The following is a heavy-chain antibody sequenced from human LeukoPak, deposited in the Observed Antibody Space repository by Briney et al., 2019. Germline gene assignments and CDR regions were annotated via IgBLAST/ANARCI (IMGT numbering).Heavy chain of an antibody. Sequence: SETLSLTCTVSGGSISSYYWSWLRQPAGKGLEWIGRIYTSGTTNYNPSLKSRVTISVDRSKNQFSLKLISVTAADTAVYYCARHSPRRIAVAGTTWWFDPWGQGTLVTVSS. V-gene: IGHV4-4*07. D-gene: IGHD6-19*01. J-gene: IGHJ5*01. CDR1: GGSISSYY. CDR2: IYTSGTT. CDR3: ARHSPRRIAVAGTTWWFDP.